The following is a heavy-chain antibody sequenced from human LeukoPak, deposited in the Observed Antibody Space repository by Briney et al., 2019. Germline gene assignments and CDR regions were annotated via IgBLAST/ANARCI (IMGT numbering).Heavy chain of an antibody. J-gene: IGHJ4*02. D-gene: IGHD3-3*01. CDR2: ISYDGSNK. V-gene: IGHV3-30-3*01. CDR3: AKDHYWSIDY. Sequence: GRSLRLSCAASGFTFSSYAMHWVRQAPGKGLEWVAVISYDGSNKYYADSVKGRFTISRDIAKNTLYLQMNSLRAEDTGVYYCAKDHYWSIDYWGRGTLVIVSS. CDR1: GFTFSSYA.